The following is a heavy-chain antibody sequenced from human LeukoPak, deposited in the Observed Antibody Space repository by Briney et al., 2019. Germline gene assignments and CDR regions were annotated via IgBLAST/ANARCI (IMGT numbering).Heavy chain of an antibody. D-gene: IGHD4-23*01. V-gene: IGHV3-30*02. CDR1: GFSFSSYG. CDR2: IRYDGSNK. Sequence: PGGSLRLSCAASGFSFSSYGMHWVRQAPGKGLEWVAFIRYDGSNKYYADSVKGRFTISRDNSKNTLYLQMNSLRGEDTAAYHCAKDLSDYGGLRPYFDYWGQGTLVTVSS. CDR3: AKDLSDYGGLRPYFDY. J-gene: IGHJ4*02.